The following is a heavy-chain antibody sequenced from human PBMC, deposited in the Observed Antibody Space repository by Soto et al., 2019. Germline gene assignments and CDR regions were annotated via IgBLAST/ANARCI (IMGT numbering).Heavy chain of an antibody. CDR3: ARDPYYTDYGFDY. D-gene: IGHD4-17*01. CDR1: GGSISSSNW. V-gene: IGHV4-4*02. Sequence: QVQLQESGPGLVKPSGTLSLTCAVSGGSISSSNWWSWVRQPPGKGLEWIGEMYHTGSTNYNPSLNSRVTISVDKSKNQFSLNLSSVTAADTAVYYCARDPYYTDYGFDYWGQGTLVTVSS. J-gene: IGHJ4*02. CDR2: MYHTGST.